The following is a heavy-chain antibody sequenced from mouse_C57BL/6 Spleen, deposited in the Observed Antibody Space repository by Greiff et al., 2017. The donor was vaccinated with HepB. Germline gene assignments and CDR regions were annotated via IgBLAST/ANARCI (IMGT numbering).Heavy chain of an antibody. CDR3: ASNPYDSSSYPYYFDD. Sequence: QVQLQQPGAELVKPGASVKMSCKASGYTFTSYWITWVKQRPGQGLEWIGDIYPGSGSTNYNEKFKSKATLTVDTSSSTAYMQLSSLTSEDSAVYYCASNPYDSSSYPYYFDDWGQGTTLTVSS. CDR1: GYTFTSYW. V-gene: IGHV1-55*01. J-gene: IGHJ2*01. D-gene: IGHD1-1*01. CDR2: IYPGSGST.